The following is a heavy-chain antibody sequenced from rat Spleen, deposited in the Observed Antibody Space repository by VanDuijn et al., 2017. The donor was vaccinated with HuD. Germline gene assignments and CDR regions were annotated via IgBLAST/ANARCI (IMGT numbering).Heavy chain of an antibody. V-gene: IGHV5-27*01. CDR2: ITNSGGST. CDR1: GFAFSNYW. J-gene: IGHJ3*01. D-gene: IGHD1-2*01. CDR3: TTVDGSIAGGWFAY. Sequence: EVQLVESGGGLVQPGRSLKLSCEASGFAFSNYWMSWIRQAPTKGLEWVASITNSGGSTYYRDSVKGRFTISRDNAKSTLYLQMDSLRAEDTATYYCTTVDGSIAGGWFAYWGQGTLVTVSS.